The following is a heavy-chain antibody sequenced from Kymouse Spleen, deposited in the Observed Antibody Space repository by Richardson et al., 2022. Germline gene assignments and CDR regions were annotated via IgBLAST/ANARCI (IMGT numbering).Heavy chain of an antibody. Sequence: QVQLVESGGGVVQPGRSLRLSCAASGFTFSSYGMHWVRQAPGKGLEWVAVIWYDGSNKYYADSVKGRFTISRDNSKNTLYLQMNSLRAEDTAVYYCAREKGVAARLFDYWGQGTLVTVSS. J-gene: IGHJ4*02. V-gene: IGHV3-33*01. CDR1: GFTFSSYG. D-gene: IGHD6-6*01. CDR3: AREKGVAARLFDY. CDR2: IWYDGSNK.